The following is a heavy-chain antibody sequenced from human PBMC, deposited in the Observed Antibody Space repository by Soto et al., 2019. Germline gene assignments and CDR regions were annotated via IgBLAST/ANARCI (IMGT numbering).Heavy chain of an antibody. D-gene: IGHD1-1*01. Sequence: GVSLRLSCAASGFTFSDYYMSWIRQAPGKGLEWVSYISSSGSTIYYADSVKGRFTISRDNAKNSLYLQMNSLRAEDTAIYYCARVEGQPFASYGMDVWGQGTMVTVS. J-gene: IGHJ6*02. CDR3: ARVEGQPFASYGMDV. CDR2: ISSSGSTI. V-gene: IGHV3-11*01. CDR1: GFTFSDYY.